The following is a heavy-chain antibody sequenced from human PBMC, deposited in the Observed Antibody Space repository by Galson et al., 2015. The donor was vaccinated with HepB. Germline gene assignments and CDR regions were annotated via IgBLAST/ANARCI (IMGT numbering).Heavy chain of an antibody. CDR3: ARDPAYCGGDCYSVHFQH. J-gene: IGHJ1*01. Sequence: SLRLSCAASGFTFSDYYMSWIRQAPGKGLEWASYISSSGSTIYYADSVKGRFTISRDNAKNSLYLQMNSLRAEDTAVYYCARDPAYCGGDCYSVHFQHWGQGTLVTVSS. CDR1: GFTFSDYY. D-gene: IGHD2-21*02. V-gene: IGHV3-11*01. CDR2: ISSSGSTI.